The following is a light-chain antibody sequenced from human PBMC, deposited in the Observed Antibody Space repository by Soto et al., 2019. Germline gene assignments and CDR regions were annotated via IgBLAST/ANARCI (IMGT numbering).Light chain of an antibody. CDR2: EDN. V-gene: IGLV6-57*04. CDR1: SGSIASNY. J-gene: IGLJ7*01. Sequence: FLLTQPHSVSESPGKTVTISCTRSSGSIASNYVQWYQQRPGSAPTTVIYEDNQRPSGVPDRFSGSIDSSSNSASLTISGLKTEDEADYYCQSYDSSPLAVFGGGTQLTVL. CDR3: QSYDSSPLAV.